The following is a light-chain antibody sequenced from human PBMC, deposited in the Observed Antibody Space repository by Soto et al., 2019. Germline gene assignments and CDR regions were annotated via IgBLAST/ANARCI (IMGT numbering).Light chain of an antibody. J-gene: IGLJ3*02. CDR3: TSYRDGSTVV. Sequence: QSALTQPPSASGSPGQSVTISCTGTSSDVGGYNYVSWYQQHPGKAPKLMISEVSNRPSGVSNRFSGSKSGNTASLTISGLQAEDEADYYCTSYRDGSTVVFGGGTKVTVL. CDR1: SSDVGGYNY. CDR2: EVS. V-gene: IGLV2-14*01.